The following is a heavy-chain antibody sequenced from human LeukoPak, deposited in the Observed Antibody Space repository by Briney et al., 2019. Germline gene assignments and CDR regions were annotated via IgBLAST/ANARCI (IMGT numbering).Heavy chain of an antibody. CDR1: GGTFSSYA. J-gene: IGHJ4*02. Sequence: VASVKVSCKASGGTFSSYAISWMRQAPGQGLEWMGGIIPIFGTANYAQKFQGRVTITADESTSTAYMELSSLRSEDTAVYYCARGGGDGYNLPFDYWGQGTLVTVSS. V-gene: IGHV1-69*13. D-gene: IGHD5-24*01. CDR3: ARGGGDGYNLPFDY. CDR2: IIPIFGTA.